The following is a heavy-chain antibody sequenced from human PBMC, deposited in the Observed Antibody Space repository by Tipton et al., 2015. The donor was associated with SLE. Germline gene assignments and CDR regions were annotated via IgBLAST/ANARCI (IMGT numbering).Heavy chain of an antibody. V-gene: IGHV4-31*03. CDR3: ARGHLRSAPDI. CDR2: IYFSGST. D-gene: IGHD2-15*01. J-gene: IGHJ3*02. CDR1: GGSFCSGGYY. Sequence: TLSLTCTASGGSFCSGGYYWSWIRQHPGKGLEWIGFIYFSGSTFYNPSLKSRVTISVDTSKNQFSLNLNSVTAADTAVYYCARGHLRSAPDIWGQGTMVTVSS.